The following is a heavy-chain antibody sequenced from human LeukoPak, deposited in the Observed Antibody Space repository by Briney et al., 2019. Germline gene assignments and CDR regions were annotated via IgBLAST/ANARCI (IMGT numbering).Heavy chain of an antibody. J-gene: IGHJ5*02. CDR3: ARESFSCTGWFDP. Sequence: KASETLSLTCTVSGGSISSYYWSWIRQPAGKGLEWIGRIYSSGSTKYNPSLESRVSMSVDTSKNQFSLKLNSVTAADTAVYYCARESFSCTGWFDPWGQGTLVTVSS. CDR2: IYSSGST. CDR1: GGSISSYY. V-gene: IGHV4-4*07. D-gene: IGHD2-2*01.